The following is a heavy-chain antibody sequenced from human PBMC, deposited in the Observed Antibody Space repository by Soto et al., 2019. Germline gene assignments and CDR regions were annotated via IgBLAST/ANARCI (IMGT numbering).Heavy chain of an antibody. Sequence: TSETLSLTCTVSGGSISSYYWSWIRQPPGKGLEWIGYIYYSGSTNYNPSLKSRVTISVDTSKNQFSLKLSSVTAADTAVYYCALYCSSTSCYPDGMDVWGQGTTVTVSS. CDR1: GGSISSYY. D-gene: IGHD2-2*01. V-gene: IGHV4-59*01. CDR3: ALYCSSTSCYPDGMDV. CDR2: IYYSGST. J-gene: IGHJ6*02.